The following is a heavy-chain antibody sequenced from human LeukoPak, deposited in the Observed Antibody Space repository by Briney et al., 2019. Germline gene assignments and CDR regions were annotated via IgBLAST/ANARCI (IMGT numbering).Heavy chain of an antibody. CDR2: IYSTGNT. J-gene: IGHJ4*02. CDR3: ARATVGATGGIFFDY. CDR1: GGSISSYY. D-gene: IGHD1-26*01. V-gene: IGHV4-4*07. Sequence: SETLSLTCTVSGGSISSYYWSWIRQPVGKGLEWIGRIYSTGNTNYNPSLKSRVTMSVDTSKNQFSLKLTSVTAADTAVYYCARATVGATGGIFFDYWGQGTLVTVSS.